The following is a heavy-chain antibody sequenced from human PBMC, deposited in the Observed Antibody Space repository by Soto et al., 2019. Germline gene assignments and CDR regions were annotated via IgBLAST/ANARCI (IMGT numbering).Heavy chain of an antibody. D-gene: IGHD3-10*01. CDR1: GFTFSDYY. CDR2: ISSSGSTI. Sequence: QVQLVESGGGLVKPGGSLRLSCAASGFTFSDYYMSWIRQAPGKGLEWVSYISSSGSTIYYADSVKGRFTISRDNAKKSRYLNRNSVRAEAAAVYYCAREREMGGSGSYHYWGQGTLVTVSS. V-gene: IGHV3-11*01. J-gene: IGHJ4*02. CDR3: AREREMGGSGSYHY.